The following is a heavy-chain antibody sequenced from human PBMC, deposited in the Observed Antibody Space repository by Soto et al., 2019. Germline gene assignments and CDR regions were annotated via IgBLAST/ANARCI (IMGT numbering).Heavy chain of an antibody. CDR3: AKDKRTIFGVVIFHGMDV. CDR2: ISGSGGST. J-gene: IGHJ6*02. V-gene: IGHV3-23*01. D-gene: IGHD3-3*01. Sequence: GGSLRLSCAASGFTFSSYAMSWVRQAPGKGLEWVSAISGSGGSTYYADSVKGRFTISRDNSKNTLYLQMNSLRAEDTAVYYCAKDKRTIFGVVIFHGMDVSGQGTKVTV. CDR1: GFTFSSYA.